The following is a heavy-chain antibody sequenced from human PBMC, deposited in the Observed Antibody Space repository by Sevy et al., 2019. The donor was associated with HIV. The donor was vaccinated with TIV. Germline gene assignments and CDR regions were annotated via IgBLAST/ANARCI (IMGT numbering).Heavy chain of an antibody. Sequence: GGSLRLSCAASGFTFSSYSMNWVRQAPGKGLEWVSSISSSSSYIYYAHSVKGRFTISRDNAKNSLYLQMNSLRAEDTAVYYCARGRIVVVPTALTWFDPWGQGTLVTVSS. V-gene: IGHV3-21*01. CDR1: GFTFSSYS. J-gene: IGHJ5*02. D-gene: IGHD2-2*01. CDR2: ISSSSSYI. CDR3: ARGRIVVVPTALTWFDP.